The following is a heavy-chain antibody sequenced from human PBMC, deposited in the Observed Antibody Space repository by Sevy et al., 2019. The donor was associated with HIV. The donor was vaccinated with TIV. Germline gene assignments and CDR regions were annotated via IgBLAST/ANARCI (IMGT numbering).Heavy chain of an antibody. Sequence: GGSLRLSCAASGFTFSSYRMNWVRQAPGKGLEWVSYISSSSSTIYYADSVKGRFTISRDNAKNSLYLQMNSLRDEDTAAYYCARDSEYSSSSFNLDYWGQGTLVTVSS. CDR2: ISSSSSTI. CDR1: GFTFSSYR. V-gene: IGHV3-48*02. D-gene: IGHD6-6*01. J-gene: IGHJ4*02. CDR3: ARDSEYSSSSFNLDY.